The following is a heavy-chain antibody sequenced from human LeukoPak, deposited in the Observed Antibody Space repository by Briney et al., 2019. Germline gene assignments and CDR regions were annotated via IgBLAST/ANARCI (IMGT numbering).Heavy chain of an antibody. CDR1: GGSISSYY. V-gene: IGHV4-59*01. D-gene: IGHD2-15*01. CDR2: IYYSGST. Sequence: PSETLSLTCTVSGGSISSYYWSWIRQPPGKGLEGIGYIYYSGSTNYNPSLKSRVTISVDTSKNQFSLKLSSVTAADTAVYYCARGGRYCSGGSCYSIVDYWGQGTLVTVSS. CDR3: ARGGRYCSGGSCYSIVDY. J-gene: IGHJ4*02.